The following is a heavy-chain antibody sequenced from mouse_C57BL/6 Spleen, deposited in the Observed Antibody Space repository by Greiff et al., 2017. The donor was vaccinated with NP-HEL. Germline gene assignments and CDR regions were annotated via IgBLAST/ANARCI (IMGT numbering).Heavy chain of an antibody. Sequence: VKLMESGAELVKPGASVKISCKASGYAFSSYWMNWVKQRPGKGLEWIGQIYPGDGDTNYNGKFKGKATLTADKSSSTAYMQLSSLTSEDSAVYVCARWAVVQGYFDVWGTGTTVTVSS. CDR2: IYPGDGDT. CDR1: GYAFSSYW. V-gene: IGHV1-80*01. CDR3: ARWAVVQGYFDV. D-gene: IGHD1-1*01. J-gene: IGHJ1*03.